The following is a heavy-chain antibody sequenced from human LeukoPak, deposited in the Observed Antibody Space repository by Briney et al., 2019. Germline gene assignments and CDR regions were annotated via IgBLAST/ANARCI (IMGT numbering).Heavy chain of an antibody. CDR3: TKDLVGTTGY. J-gene: IGHJ4*02. D-gene: IGHD1-26*01. V-gene: IGHV3-23*01. CDR1: GFTFSNYG. Sequence: GGSLRLSCVAAGFTFSNYGVNWVRQAPGKGLEWVAGIIGSGDRTYYADSVKGRFTISRDNSKNTLFVQMNGLRAEDTAIYYCTKDLVGTTGYWGQGTLVTVSS. CDR2: IIGSGDRT.